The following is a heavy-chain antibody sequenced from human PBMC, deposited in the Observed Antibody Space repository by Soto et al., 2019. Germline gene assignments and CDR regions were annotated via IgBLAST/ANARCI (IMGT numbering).Heavy chain of an antibody. D-gene: IGHD3-10*01. CDR1: GFTFSSYA. V-gene: IGHV3-23*01. Sequence: EVQLLESGGGLVQPGGSLRLSCAASGFTFSSYAMSWVRQAPGKGLEWVSAISGSGGSTYYADSVKGRFTISRDNSKNTLYLQMNSLSSVDTALYYFAKQITMVRGDDHFDYWGQGTLVTVFS. CDR2: ISGSGGST. J-gene: IGHJ4*02. CDR3: AKQITMVRGDDHFDY.